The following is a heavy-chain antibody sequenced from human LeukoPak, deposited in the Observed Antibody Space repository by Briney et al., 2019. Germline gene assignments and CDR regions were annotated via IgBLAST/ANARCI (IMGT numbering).Heavy chain of an antibody. CDR1: GYTFTGYY. Sequence: ASVKVSCKASGYTFTGYYMHWVRQVPGQGLEWMGWINPNSGGTNYAQKFQGRVTMTRDTSISTAYMELSRLRSDDTAVYYCAGNGDYLYYYYYMDVWGKGTTVTVSS. D-gene: IGHD4-17*01. J-gene: IGHJ6*03. CDR3: AGNGDYLYYYYYMDV. V-gene: IGHV1-2*02. CDR2: INPNSGGT.